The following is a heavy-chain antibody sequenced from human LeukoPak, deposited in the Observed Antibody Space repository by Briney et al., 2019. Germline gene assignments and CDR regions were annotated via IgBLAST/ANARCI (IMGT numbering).Heavy chain of an antibody. CDR3: ARDLVTVTKGFDI. CDR2: ISYIGST. CDR1: ADSFSSHY. J-gene: IGHJ3*02. D-gene: IGHD4-17*01. V-gene: IGHV4-59*11. Sequence: SETLSLTCAVSADSFSSHYWTWIRQPPGKGLEWIGYISYIGSTNYNPSLKSRVTISIDTSKNQFSLKLSSVTAADTAVYYCARDLVTVTKGFDIWGRGTMVSVSS.